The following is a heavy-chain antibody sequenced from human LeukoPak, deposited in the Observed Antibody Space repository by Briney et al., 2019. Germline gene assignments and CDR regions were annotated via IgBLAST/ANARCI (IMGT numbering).Heavy chain of an antibody. CDR3: ARGGLEPVDC. V-gene: IGHV3-74*01. J-gene: IGHJ4*02. D-gene: IGHD3-16*01. CDR2: LNGDGSTT. Sequence: PGGSLRLSCAASGFTFSTYWMHWFRQAPGKGLVWVSRLNGDGSTTSYADSVKGRFTISRDNAKNTLYLQMNSLRAEDTAVYFYARGGLEPVDCWGQGTLVTVSS. CDR1: GFTFSTYW.